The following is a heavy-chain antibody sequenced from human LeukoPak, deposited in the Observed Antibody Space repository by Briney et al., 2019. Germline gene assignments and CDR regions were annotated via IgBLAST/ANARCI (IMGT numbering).Heavy chain of an antibody. CDR3: ARVVGALGGYSMDV. CDR2: ISYDGSNK. CDR1: GFTFSTYA. V-gene: IGHV3-30*14. J-gene: IGHJ6*02. Sequence: GGSLRLSCAASGFTFSTYAMHWVRQAPGKGLEWVAVISYDGSNKYYADSVKGRFTISRDNSKNTLYLQMNSLRADDTAVYYCARVVGALGGYSMDVWGQGTTVTVSS. D-gene: IGHD1-26*01.